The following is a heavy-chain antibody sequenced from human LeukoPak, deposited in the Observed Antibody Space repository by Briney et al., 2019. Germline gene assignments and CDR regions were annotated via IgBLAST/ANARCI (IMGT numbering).Heavy chain of an antibody. J-gene: IGHJ5*02. Sequence: ASVKVSCKVSGYTFTNYDITWVRQAPGQGLEWMGWMSYYNGNTNYAQKFQGRVTMTTDTSTSTAYMGLRSLRSDDTAVYYCARDSHESVLYWSDPWGQGTLVNVSS. CDR1: GYTFTNYD. V-gene: IGHV1-18*01. D-gene: IGHD3-16*01. CDR2: MSYYNGNT. CDR3: ARDSHESVLYWSDP.